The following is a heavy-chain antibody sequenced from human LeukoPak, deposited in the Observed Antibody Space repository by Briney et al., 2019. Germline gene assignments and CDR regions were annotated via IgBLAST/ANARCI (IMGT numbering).Heavy chain of an antibody. D-gene: IGHD2-2*01. CDR1: GASISSGGYY. V-gene: IGHV4-31*03. Sequence: PSQTPSLTCTVSGASISSGGYYWSWIRQHAGKGLEWIGYIYHSGTTYYNPSLKSRVTISVDTSKNQFSLKLSSVTAADTAMYYCARDRIPDPEHAFDIWGQGTMVTVSS. J-gene: IGHJ3*02. CDR2: IYHSGTT. CDR3: ARDRIPDPEHAFDI.